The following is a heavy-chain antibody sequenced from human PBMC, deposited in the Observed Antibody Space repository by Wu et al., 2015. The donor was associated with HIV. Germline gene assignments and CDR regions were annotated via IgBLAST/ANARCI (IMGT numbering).Heavy chain of an antibody. CDR2: IIPIFGTA. CDR3: ARDRPRYPITMVRGVIIKGYYYYGMDV. J-gene: IGHJ6*02. CDR1: GGTFSSYA. D-gene: IGHD3-10*01. Sequence: QVQLVQSGAEVKKPGSSVKVSCKASGGTFSSYAISWVRQAPGQGLEWMGRIIPIFGTANYAQKFQGRVTITADESTSTAYMELSSLRSEDTAVYYCARDRPRYPITMVRGVIIKGYYYYGMDVWGQGP. V-gene: IGHV1-69*13.